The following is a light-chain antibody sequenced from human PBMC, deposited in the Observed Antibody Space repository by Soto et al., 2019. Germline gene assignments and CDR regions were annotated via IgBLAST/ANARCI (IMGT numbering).Light chain of an antibody. CDR1: QSVSSSY. J-gene: IGKJ1*01. Sequence: EIVLTQSPGTLSLSPGERATLSCRASQSVSSSYLVGYQQTRGQAPRLLIYGASSRATGIPDRFSGSGSGTDFTPPISRLEPEDFAVYYCQQNGSPWTFGQGTKVEIK. CDR2: GAS. V-gene: IGKV3-20*01. CDR3: QQNGSPWT.